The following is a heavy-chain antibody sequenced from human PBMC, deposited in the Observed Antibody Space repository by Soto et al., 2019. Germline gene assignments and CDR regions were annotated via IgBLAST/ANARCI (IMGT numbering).Heavy chain of an antibody. CDR1: GFSFSDAW. J-gene: IGHJ4*02. CDR2: IKSKTDGGTT. Sequence: EVQLGESGGGLVKPGESLGLSCAASGFSFSDAWMNWVRQAPGKGLEWVGRIKSKTDGGTTDYAAPVNGRFSISRDDSKNTLYLQMSSLKTDDTAVYYCTRGRLSGHYTDYWGRGTLVTVSS. D-gene: IGHD5-12*01. V-gene: IGHV3-15*07. CDR3: TRGRLSGHYTDY.